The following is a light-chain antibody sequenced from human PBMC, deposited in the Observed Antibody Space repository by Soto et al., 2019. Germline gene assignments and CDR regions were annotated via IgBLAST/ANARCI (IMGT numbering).Light chain of an antibody. V-gene: IGLV2-18*01. Sequence: QSALTQPPSVSGSPGQSVTISCTGTSTDFVSYNRVSWYQQPPGTDPKLIIYEASNRPSGVPGRFSGSKSGNTASLTISGLKAADEADYYCSLYTSENTYVFGTGTKLTVL. J-gene: IGLJ1*01. CDR3: SLYTSENTYV. CDR2: EAS. CDR1: STDFVSYNR.